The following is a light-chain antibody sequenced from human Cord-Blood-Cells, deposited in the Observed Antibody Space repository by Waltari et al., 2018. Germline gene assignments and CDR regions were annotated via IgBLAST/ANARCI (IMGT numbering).Light chain of an antibody. CDR3: IQGIHLPHT. CDR1: QSLLHSDGKTY. CDR2: EVP. Sequence: DIVMTQTPLSLSVSPGQPASTSCTSSQSLLHSDGKTYLYWYLQKPGQAPQLLIYEVPCRLSEVPDRFSGSGSGTDFTLKISRVEAEDVGVYYCIQGIHLPHTFGQGTKLEIK. J-gene: IGKJ2*01. V-gene: IGKV2-29*02.